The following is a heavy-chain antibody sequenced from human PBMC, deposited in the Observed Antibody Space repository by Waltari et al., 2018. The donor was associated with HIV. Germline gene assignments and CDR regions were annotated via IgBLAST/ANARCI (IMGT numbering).Heavy chain of an antibody. CDR3: ARFTIFGVVTLYYFDY. CDR1: GFTFSSYS. V-gene: IGHV3-21*01. Sequence: EVQLVESGGGLVKPGGSLRLSCAASGFTFSSYSMTWVRQAPGKGLEWVSSISSSSTYIYYADSVKGRFTISRDNAKNSLYLQMNSLRAGDTAVYHCARFTIFGVVTLYYFDYWGQGALVTVSS. J-gene: IGHJ4*02. CDR2: ISSSSTYI. D-gene: IGHD3-3*01.